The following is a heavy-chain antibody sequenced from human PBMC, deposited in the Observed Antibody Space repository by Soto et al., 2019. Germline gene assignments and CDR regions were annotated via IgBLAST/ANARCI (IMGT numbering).Heavy chain of an antibody. CDR2: MNPNSGNT. CDR3: ARWEQLVVGDAFDI. J-gene: IGHJ3*02. Sequence: ASVKVSCKASGYTFTSYDINWVRQATGQGLEWMGWMNPNSGNTGYAQKFQGRVTMTRNTSISTAYMELSSLRSEDTAVYYCARWEQLVVGDAFDIWGQGTMVTVSS. CDR1: GYTFTSYD. V-gene: IGHV1-8*01. D-gene: IGHD6-6*01.